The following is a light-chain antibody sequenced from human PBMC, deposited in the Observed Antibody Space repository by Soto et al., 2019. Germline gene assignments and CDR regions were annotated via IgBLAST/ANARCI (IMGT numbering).Light chain of an antibody. V-gene: IGLV4-69*01. Sequence: QSVLTQSPSASASLGASVKLTCTLSSGHSSYAIAWHQQQPEKGPRYLMKVNSDGSHSKGDGIPDRFSGSSSGAERYLTISSLQSEDEADYYCQTWGTGPWVFGGGTQLTV. CDR3: QTWGTGPWV. CDR1: SGHSSYA. J-gene: IGLJ3*02. CDR2: VNSDGSH.